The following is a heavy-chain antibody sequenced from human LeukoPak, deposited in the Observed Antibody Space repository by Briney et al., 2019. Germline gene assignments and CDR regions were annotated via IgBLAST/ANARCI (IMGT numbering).Heavy chain of an antibody. Sequence: PGGSLRLSCVASGFTFSINNMNWVRRAPGKGLEWVPYINTSGRTTFYADSVKGRFTISRDNAKNSLYLQMNSLRDEDTAVYYCAREMSFWGQGALVTVSS. CDR1: GFTFSINN. CDR3: AREMSF. V-gene: IGHV3-48*02. J-gene: IGHJ4*02. CDR2: INTSGRTT.